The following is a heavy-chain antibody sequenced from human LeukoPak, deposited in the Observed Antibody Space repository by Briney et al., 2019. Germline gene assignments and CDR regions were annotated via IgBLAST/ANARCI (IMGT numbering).Heavy chain of an antibody. V-gene: IGHV4-30-2*01. CDR2: IYHSGST. D-gene: IGHD2-8*01. CDR1: GGSISSGGYS. J-gene: IGHJ5*02. CDR3: ARSMGRYNWFDP. Sequence: SQTLSLTCAVSGGSISSGGYSWSWIRQPPGTGLEWIGYIYHSGSTYYNPSLKSRVTISVDRSKNQFSLKLSSVTAADTAVYYCARSMGRYNWFDPWGQGTLVTVSS.